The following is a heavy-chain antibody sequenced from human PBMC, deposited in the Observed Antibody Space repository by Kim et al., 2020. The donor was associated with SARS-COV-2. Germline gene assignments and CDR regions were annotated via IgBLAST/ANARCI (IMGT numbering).Heavy chain of an antibody. CDR3: ARDSGSGWYMLGNWFDP. D-gene: IGHD6-13*01. V-gene: IGHV1-3*01. J-gene: IGHJ5*02. Sequence: QGRVTITRDTSASTAYMELSSLRSEDTAVYYCARDSGSGWYMLGNWFDPWGQGTLVTVSS.